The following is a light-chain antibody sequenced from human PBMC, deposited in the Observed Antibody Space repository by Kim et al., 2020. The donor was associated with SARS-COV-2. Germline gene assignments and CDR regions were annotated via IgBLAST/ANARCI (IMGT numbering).Light chain of an antibody. CDR3: SSYTSTKLV. J-gene: IGLJ3*02. Sequence: QSALTQPASVSGSPGQSITISCTGTSTDVPTYNSVSWYQQHPGKAPTLIIYDVTYRPAGISDRFSGSNSGNTASLTISGLQTDDEADYYCSSYTSTKLVFGGGTQLTVL. V-gene: IGLV2-14*03. CDR1: STDVPTYNS. CDR2: DVT.